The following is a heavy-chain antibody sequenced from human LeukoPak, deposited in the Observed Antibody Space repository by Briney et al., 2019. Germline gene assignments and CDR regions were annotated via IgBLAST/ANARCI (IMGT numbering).Heavy chain of an antibody. CDR3: ARDNSGFDY. Sequence: GGSLRLSCAASGFTFSNYWMHWVRQAPGKGLEWVSVIYSGGSTYYADSVKGRFTISRDNSKNTLYLQMNSLRAEDTAVYYCARDNSGFDYWGQGTLVTVSS. CDR1: GFTFSNYW. V-gene: IGHV3-53*01. J-gene: IGHJ4*02. D-gene: IGHD1-26*01. CDR2: IYSGGST.